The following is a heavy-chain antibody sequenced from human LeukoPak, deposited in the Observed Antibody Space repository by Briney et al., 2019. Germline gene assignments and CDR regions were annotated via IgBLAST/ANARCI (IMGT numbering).Heavy chain of an antibody. V-gene: IGHV3-30*02. D-gene: IGHD2-15*01. CDR2: IRYDGHNK. CDR1: RFTFSSYG. CDR3: AKSGLNRFDY. J-gene: IGHJ4*02. Sequence: GGSLRLSCAASRFTFSSYGMHWVRQAPGKGLEWVAFIRYDGHNKYYADSVKGRFTISRDNSKNTLYLQMNSLRAEDTAVYYCAKSGLNRFDYWGQGTLVTVSS.